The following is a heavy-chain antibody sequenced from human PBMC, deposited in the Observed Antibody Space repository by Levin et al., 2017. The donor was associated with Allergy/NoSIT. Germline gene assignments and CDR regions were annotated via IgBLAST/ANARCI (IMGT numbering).Heavy chain of an antibody. CDR1: GGSINNYY. CDR2: IYYAGST. D-gene: IGHD4-17*01. CDR3: ARIDYGDYKAAFDI. Sequence: SETLSLTCTVSGGSINNYYWSWIRQPPGKGLEFISFIYYAGSTNYNPSLKNRVTISVDTSNNQFSLKLSSVTAADTAVYYCARIDYGDYKAAFDIWGQGTRVTVSA. V-gene: IGHV4-59*01. J-gene: IGHJ3*02.